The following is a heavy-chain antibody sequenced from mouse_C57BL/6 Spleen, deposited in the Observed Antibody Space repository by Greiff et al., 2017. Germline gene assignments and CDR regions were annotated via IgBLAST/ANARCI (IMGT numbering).Heavy chain of an antibody. D-gene: IGHD1-1*01. CDR3: ARAITTVSYWYFDV. CDR2: INYDGSST. Sequence: DVMLVESEGGLVQPGSSMKLSCTASGFTFSDYYMAWVRQVPEKGLEWVANINYDGSSTYYLDSLKSRFIISRDNAKNILYLQMSSLKSEDTATYYCARAITTVSYWYFDVWGTGTTVTVSS. CDR1: GFTFSDYY. J-gene: IGHJ1*03. V-gene: IGHV5-16*01.